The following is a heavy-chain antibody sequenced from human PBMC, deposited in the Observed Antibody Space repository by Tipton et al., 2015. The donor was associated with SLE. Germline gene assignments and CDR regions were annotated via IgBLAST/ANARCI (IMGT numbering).Heavy chain of an antibody. D-gene: IGHD2-15*01. V-gene: IGHV4-39*07. CDR3: ARQGSGELVVVVAVTGALDY. CDR1: GVSIGDYPWR. J-gene: IGHJ1*01. Sequence: TLSLTCSVSGVSIGDYPWRWGWIRQPPGKGLEWIGEVHHSGTTNYNPSLKSRVTISADTSKNLFSLELRSVTAADTAVYYCARQGSGELVVVVAVTGALDYWGQGTLVTVSS. CDR2: VHHSGTT.